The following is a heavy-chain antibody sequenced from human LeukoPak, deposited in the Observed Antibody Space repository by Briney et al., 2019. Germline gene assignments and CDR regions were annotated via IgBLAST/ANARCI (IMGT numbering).Heavy chain of an antibody. J-gene: IGHJ4*02. CDR1: GVTFGDYA. V-gene: IGHV3-49*04. D-gene: IGHD4-17*01. CDR3: TRVDGLDYGDYSFDY. CDR2: IRSKAYGGTT. Sequence: GGSLRLSCTASGVTFGDYAMSWVRQAPGKGLEWVGCIRSKAYGGTTEYAASVKGRFTISRDDSKRIAYLQMNSLKTEDTAVYYCTRVDGLDYGDYSFDYWGQGTLVTVSS.